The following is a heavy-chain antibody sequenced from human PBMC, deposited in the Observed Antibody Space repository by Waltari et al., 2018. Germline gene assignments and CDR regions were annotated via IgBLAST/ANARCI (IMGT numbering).Heavy chain of an antibody. CDR2: IYYNGIT. CDR1: GGSVHSRLFY. D-gene: IGHD3-3*01. J-gene: IGHJ4*03. CDR3: VSEAYATFGILVTVY. V-gene: IGHV4-39*01. Sequence: QVQLQESGPGLVKPSETLSLTCSVSGGSVHSRLFYWGWIRPSPGLGLEGVGVIYYNGITYYNPSLESRVTISADTSKNQISLKLTSVTAADTAIYFCVSEAYATFGILVTVYWGQGSLVTVSS.